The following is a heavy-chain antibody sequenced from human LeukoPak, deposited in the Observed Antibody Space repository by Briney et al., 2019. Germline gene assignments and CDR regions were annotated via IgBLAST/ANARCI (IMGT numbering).Heavy chain of an antibody. V-gene: IGHV4-39*01. J-gene: IGHJ4*02. CDR2: ICDGGST. CDR3: ARRPRDDYSVDY. Sequence: SETLSLTCTASGGSITSGTYCWGWIRQPPGKGLEWIGSICDGGSTYYNPSLKSRVTISVDTSKNQFSLKLRSVTAADTAVYYCARRPRDDYSVDYWGQGTLVTVSS. D-gene: IGHD5-24*01. CDR1: GGSITSGTYC.